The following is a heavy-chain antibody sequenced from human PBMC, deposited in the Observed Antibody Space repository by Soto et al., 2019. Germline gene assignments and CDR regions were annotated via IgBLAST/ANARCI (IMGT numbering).Heavy chain of an antibody. J-gene: IGHJ4*02. D-gene: IGHD6-19*01. CDR1: GFTFSSYA. V-gene: IGHV3-23*01. Sequence: LRLSCAASGFTFSSYAMSWVRQAPGKGLEWVSAISGSGGSTYYADSVKGRFTISRDNSKNTLYLQMNSLRAEDTAVYYCAKAPSSGWYVDYWGQGTLVTVSS. CDR2: ISGSGGST. CDR3: AKAPSSGWYVDY.